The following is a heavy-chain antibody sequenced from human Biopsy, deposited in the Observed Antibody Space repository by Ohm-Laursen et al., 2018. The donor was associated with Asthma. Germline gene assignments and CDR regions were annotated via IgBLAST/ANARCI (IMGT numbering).Heavy chain of an antibody. J-gene: IGHJ4*02. D-gene: IGHD6-19*01. CDR2: ISYDGNNK. Sequence: SLRLSCTASGFTFSSNAMHWVRQAPGKGLEWVTVISYDGNNKYYADSVKGRFTISRDNSKNTLHLQMHSLRVEDTAVYYCARGDSSGWSHYYFDYWGQGTLVTVSS. CDR3: ARGDSSGWSHYYFDY. V-gene: IGHV3-30*14. CDR1: GFTFSSNA.